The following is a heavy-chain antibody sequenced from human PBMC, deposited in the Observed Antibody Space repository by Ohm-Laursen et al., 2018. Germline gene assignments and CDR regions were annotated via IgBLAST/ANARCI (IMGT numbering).Heavy chain of an antibody. CDR2: IHHTGTT. J-gene: IGHJ4*02. D-gene: IGHD3-10*01. CDR3: ARDRAGSFDY. V-gene: IGHV4-38-2*02. Sequence: GTLSLTWAVSGDSISSGYYWAWIRQPPGGGLEYIGGIHHTGTTYHNPSLKSGLSISVDASKNHFSLKLRSLTAADTAMYFCARDRAGSFDYWGQGIRVIVSS. CDR1: GDSISSGYY.